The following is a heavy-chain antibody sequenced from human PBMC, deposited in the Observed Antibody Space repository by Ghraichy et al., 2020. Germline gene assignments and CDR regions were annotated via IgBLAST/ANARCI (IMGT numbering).Heavy chain of an antibody. D-gene: IGHD2-21*01. Sequence: GGSLRLSCAASGFTLSDYWMNWVRQAPGKGPEWVAFIKQDGSKKHYVDSVKGRFTISRDNAKNSLHLQMNSLRVDDTAVYYCARASGWVIDYWGQGNLVTVSS. CDR1: GFTLSDYW. CDR3: ARASGWVIDY. V-gene: IGHV3-7*04. J-gene: IGHJ4*02. CDR2: IKQDGSKK.